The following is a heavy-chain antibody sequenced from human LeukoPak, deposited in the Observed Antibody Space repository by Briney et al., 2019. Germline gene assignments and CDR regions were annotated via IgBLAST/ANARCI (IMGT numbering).Heavy chain of an antibody. D-gene: IGHD2-15*01. V-gene: IGHV3-33*06. CDR2: IWYDGSNK. CDR1: GFTFSSYG. J-gene: IGHJ4*02. CDR3: AKDLVVVAAPDY. Sequence: PGGSLRLSCAASGFTFSSYGMHWVRQAPGKGLEWVAVIWYDGSNKYYADSVKGRFTISRDNSKNTLYLQMNSLRAEDTAVYYCAKDLVVVAAPDYWGQGTLVTVSS.